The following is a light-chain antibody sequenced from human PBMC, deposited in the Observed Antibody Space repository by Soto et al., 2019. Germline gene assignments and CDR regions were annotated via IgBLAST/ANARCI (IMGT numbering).Light chain of an antibody. J-gene: IGKJ1*01. CDR3: QQYGSSGT. V-gene: IGKV3-20*01. CDR2: GAS. CDR1: QRVSNNY. Sequence: EIVLTQSPGTLSLSPGERATLSFRAIQRVSNNYLAWYQQKPGQAPRLLIYGASNGATGIPDRFSGSGSGTDFTLTISRLEPEDFAVYYCQQYGSSGTFGKGTKVELK.